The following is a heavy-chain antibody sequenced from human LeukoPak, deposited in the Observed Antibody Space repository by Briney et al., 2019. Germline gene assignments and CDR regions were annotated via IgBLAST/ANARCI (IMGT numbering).Heavy chain of an antibody. CDR3: ALRGQWLVRGGFDY. V-gene: IGHV1-2*02. Sequence: GASVKVSCKASGYTFTGYYMHWVRQAPGQGLEWMGWINPNSGGTNYAQKFQGRVTMTRDTSISTAYMELSRLRSDDTAVYYCALRGQWLVRGGFDYWGQGTLVTVSS. CDR1: GYTFTGYY. CDR2: INPNSGGT. J-gene: IGHJ4*02. D-gene: IGHD6-19*01.